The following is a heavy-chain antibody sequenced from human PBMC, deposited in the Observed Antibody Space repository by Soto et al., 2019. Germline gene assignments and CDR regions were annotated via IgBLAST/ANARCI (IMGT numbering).Heavy chain of an antibody. J-gene: IGHJ6*02. CDR1: GFTFSDSA. Sequence: QMQLVQSGPEVKKPGTSVQVSCKVSGFTFSDSAVQWVRQARGQGLEWIGWIVAGSGNTNYAQKFQERVTITRDMSTSTAYMEVRSLRSEDTAVYYCAAGRTGGSYYGMDVWGQGPTVTVSS. D-gene: IGHD2-2*01. V-gene: IGHV1-58*01. CDR3: AAGRTGGSYYGMDV. CDR2: IVAGSGNT.